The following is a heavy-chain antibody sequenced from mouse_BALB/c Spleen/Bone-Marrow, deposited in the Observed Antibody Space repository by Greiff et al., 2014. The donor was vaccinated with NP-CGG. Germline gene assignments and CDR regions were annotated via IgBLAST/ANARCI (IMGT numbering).Heavy chain of an antibody. Sequence: DLVKPGASVKLSCKASGYTFTSYWINWIKQRPGQGLEWIGRIAPGSGSTYHDEMFKGKATLTVDTSSSTAYIQLSSLSSEDSAVYFCARSYYGRAMDYWGQGTSVTVSP. CDR1: GYTFTSYW. V-gene: IGHV1S41*01. CDR3: ARSYYGRAMDY. D-gene: IGHD1-1*01. CDR2: IAPGSGST. J-gene: IGHJ4*01.